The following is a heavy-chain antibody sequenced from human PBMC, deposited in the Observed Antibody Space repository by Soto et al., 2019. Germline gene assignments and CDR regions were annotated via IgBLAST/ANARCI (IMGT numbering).Heavy chain of an antibody. J-gene: IGHJ3*02. CDR3: ARDWDYVWGSYRGGAPNAFDI. CDR2: IWYDGSNK. CDR1: GFTFSSYG. V-gene: IGHV3-33*01. Sequence: GGSLRLSCAASGFTFSSYGMHWVRQAPGKGLEWVAVIWYDGSNKYYADSVKGRFTISRDNSKNTLYLQMNSLRAEDTAVYYCARDWDYVWGSYRGGAPNAFDIWGQGTMVTVS. D-gene: IGHD3-16*02.